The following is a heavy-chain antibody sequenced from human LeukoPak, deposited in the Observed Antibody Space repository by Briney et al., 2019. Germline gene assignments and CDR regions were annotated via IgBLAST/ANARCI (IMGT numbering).Heavy chain of an antibody. CDR1: GFTFDDYA. J-gene: IGHJ4*02. V-gene: IGHV3-9*01. CDR3: AKDGMEWSALKTTVFDY. Sequence: GGSLRLSCAASGFTFDDYAMHWVRQAPGKGLEWVSGISWNSGSIGYADSVKGRFTISRDNAKNSLYLQMNSLRAEDTALYYCAKDGMEWSALKTTVFDYWGQGTLVTVSS. CDR2: ISWNSGSI. D-gene: IGHD3-3*01.